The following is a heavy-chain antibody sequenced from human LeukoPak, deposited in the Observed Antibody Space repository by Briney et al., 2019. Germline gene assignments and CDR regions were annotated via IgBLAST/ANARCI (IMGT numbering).Heavy chain of an antibody. V-gene: IGHV4-31*11. CDR3: WSRQCYGDYGGY. CDR2: IYYSGNT. D-gene: IGHD4-17*01. CDR1: GFCPSRINDE. J-gene: IGHJ4*02. Sequence: TLSPTCVAAGFCPSRINDEWNWLRQHPGKGLEWVGCIYYSGNTFYNPSVESRITISLDTSKNQFSLRLTSVTPACEAVSYFWSRQCYGDYGGYWGQGTLVTVSS.